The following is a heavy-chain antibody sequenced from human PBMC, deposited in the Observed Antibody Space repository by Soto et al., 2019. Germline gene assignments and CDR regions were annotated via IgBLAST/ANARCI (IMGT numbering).Heavy chain of an antibody. CDR1: GFTFRNSW. CDR2: IKSKPNGGTT. V-gene: IGHV3-15*07. J-gene: IGHJ4*02. Sequence: GGSLRLSCAASGFTFRNSWMHWVRQAPGKGLEWVGRIKSKPNGGTTDYAAPVKGRFTISRDDLKNTVYLQMNSLKTEDTAVYYCSTGGYFFDYWGQGTLVTVSS. CDR3: STGGYFFDY.